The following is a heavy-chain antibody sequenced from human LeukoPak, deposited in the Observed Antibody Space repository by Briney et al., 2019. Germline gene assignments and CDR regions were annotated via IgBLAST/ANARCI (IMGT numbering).Heavy chain of an antibody. Sequence: GGSLRISCAAPGFIFISYSMSWVRQAPGKGLEWVSAIGGSGGNTYYADSVKGRFTISRDNSKNTLYLQMNSLRAEDTAVYYCGVPQWELLNWGQGTLVTVSS. V-gene: IGHV3-23*01. J-gene: IGHJ4*02. CDR3: GVPQWELLN. CDR1: GFIFISYS. CDR2: IGGSGGNT. D-gene: IGHD1-26*01.